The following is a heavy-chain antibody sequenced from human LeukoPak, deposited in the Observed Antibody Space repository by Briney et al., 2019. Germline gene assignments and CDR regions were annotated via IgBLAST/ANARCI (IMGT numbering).Heavy chain of an antibody. CDR2: ISSSSSTI. D-gene: IGHD1-26*01. CDR3: ASLVGATKNY. Sequence: PGGSLRLSCAASGFTFSSYSMNWVRQAPGKGLEWVSYISSSSSTIYYADSVKGRFTISRDNAKNSLYLQMNSQRAEDTAVYYCASLVGATKNYWGQGTLVTVSS. CDR1: GFTFSSYS. J-gene: IGHJ4*02. V-gene: IGHV3-48*01.